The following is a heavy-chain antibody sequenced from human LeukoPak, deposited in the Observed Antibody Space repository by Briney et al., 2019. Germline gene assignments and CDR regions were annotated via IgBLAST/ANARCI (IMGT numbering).Heavy chain of an antibody. V-gene: IGHV3-20*04. CDR3: AKDLGNSFDY. Sequence: GGSLRLSCAASGFTFDDYGMSWIRQAPGKGLEWVSGINWNGGSTGYADSVKGRFTISRDNAKNSLYLQMNSLRAEDTALYYCAKDLGNSFDYWGQGTLVTVSS. CDR1: GFTFDDYG. CDR2: INWNGGST. D-gene: IGHD4-23*01. J-gene: IGHJ4*02.